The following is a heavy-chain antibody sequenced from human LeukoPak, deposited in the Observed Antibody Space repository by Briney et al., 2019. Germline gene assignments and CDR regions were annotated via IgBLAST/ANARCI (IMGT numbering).Heavy chain of an antibody. CDR2: ISGSSSTI. V-gene: IGHV3-48*04. D-gene: IGHD6-13*01. J-gene: IGHJ5*02. CDR1: GFTFSDNT. CDR3: ARDAAGYDP. Sequence: GGSLRLSCAASGFTFSDNTMNWVRQAPGKGLEWVSYISGSSSTIYYADSVKGRFTISRDNAKNSLYLQMNSLRVEDTAVYYCARDAAGYDPWGQGTLVTVSS.